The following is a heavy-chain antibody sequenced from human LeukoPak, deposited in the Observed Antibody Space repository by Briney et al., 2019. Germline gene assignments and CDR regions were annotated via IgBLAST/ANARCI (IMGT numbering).Heavy chain of an antibody. CDR2: INHGGST. D-gene: IGHD6-19*01. J-gene: IGHJ3*02. CDR1: GGSFSGYY. V-gene: IGHV4-34*01. Sequence: SETLSLTCAVYGGSFSGYYWSWIRQPPGKGLEWIGEINHGGSTNYNPSLKSRVAISVATSKNQFSLKLSSVTAADTAVYYCARQHSTGWFYAFDIWGQGTMVTVSS. CDR3: ARQHSTGWFYAFDI.